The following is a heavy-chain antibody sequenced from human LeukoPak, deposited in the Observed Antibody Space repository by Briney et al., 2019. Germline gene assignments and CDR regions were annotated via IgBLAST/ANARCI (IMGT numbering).Heavy chain of an antibody. CDR1: GGSISSSSYY. J-gene: IGHJ4*02. V-gene: IGHV4-39*01. Sequence: SETLSLTCTVSGGSISSSSYYWGWIRQPPGKGLEWIGSIFYSGTTYYNPSLRSRVTISVDTSKNQFALKLSSVTAADTAVYYCARHFRQLEAINYWGQGTLVTVSS. CDR3: ARHFRQLEAINY. D-gene: IGHD6-6*01. CDR2: IFYSGTT.